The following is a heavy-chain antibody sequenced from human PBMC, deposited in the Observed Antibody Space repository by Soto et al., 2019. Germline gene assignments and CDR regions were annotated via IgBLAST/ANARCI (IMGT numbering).Heavy chain of an antibody. D-gene: IGHD6-13*01. CDR2: INPNSGGT. Sequence: ASVKVSCKASGYTFTGYYMHWVRQAPGQGLEWMGWINPNSGGTDYAQKFQGRVTMTRDTSISTAYMELSRLRSDDTAVYYCATGVIAAAGSPSDYWGQGTLVTVSS. CDR3: ATGVIAAAGSPSDY. CDR1: GYTFTGYY. J-gene: IGHJ4*02. V-gene: IGHV1-2*02.